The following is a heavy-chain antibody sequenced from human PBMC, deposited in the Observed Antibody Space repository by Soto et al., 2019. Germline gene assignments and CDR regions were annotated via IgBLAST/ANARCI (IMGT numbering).Heavy chain of an antibody. CDR1: GGTFSSYT. V-gene: IGHV1-69*04. D-gene: IGHD6-13*01. Sequence: SVKVSCKASGGTFSSYTISWVRQAPGQGLEWMGRIIPILGIANYAQKFQGRVTITADKSTSTAYMELSSLRSEDTAVYYCARDRQQLVTRNYYYYYGMDVWGQ. J-gene: IGHJ6*02. CDR3: ARDRQQLVTRNYYYYYGMDV. CDR2: IIPILGIA.